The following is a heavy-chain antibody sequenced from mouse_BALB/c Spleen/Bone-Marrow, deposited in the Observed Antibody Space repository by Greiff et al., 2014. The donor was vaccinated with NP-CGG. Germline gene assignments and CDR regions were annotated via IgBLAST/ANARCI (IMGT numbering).Heavy chain of an antibody. CDR3: TRRLLYYAMDY. J-gene: IGHJ4*01. Sequence: QVQLQQSGAELVKPGASVKLSCKASGYTFTSYYMYWVKQRPGQGLEWIGEINPSSGGTNFNEKFKSKATLTVDKSSSTAYMQLSSLTSEDSAVYYCTRRLLYYAMDYWGQGTSVTVSS. D-gene: IGHD2-13*01. V-gene: IGHV1S81*02. CDR1: GYTFTSYY. CDR2: INPSSGGT.